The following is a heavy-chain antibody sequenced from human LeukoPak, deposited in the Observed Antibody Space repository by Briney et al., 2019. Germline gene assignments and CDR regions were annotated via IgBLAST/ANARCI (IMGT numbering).Heavy chain of an antibody. Sequence: GGSLRLSCAASGFTFSSYGMHWVRQAPGKGLEWVAVIWYDGSSKYYADSVKGRFTFSRDNSKNTLYLQMNSLRAEDTAMYYCARDGYSSGWNWFDPWGQGTLVTVSS. V-gene: IGHV3-33*01. CDR3: ARDGYSSGWNWFDP. J-gene: IGHJ5*02. D-gene: IGHD6-19*01. CDR1: GFTFSSYG. CDR2: IWYDGSSK.